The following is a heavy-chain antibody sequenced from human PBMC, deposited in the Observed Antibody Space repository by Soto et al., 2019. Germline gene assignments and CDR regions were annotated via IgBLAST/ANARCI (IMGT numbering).Heavy chain of an antibody. CDR2: INPKSGGT. J-gene: IGHJ6*02. Sequence: ASVKVSCKASGYSVTDYHIHCVRQAPGQVLEWLGRINPKSGGTSTAQKFQGWVTMTRDRSISTVYMELTRLRSDDTAVYFCARGHSTDCSNGVCSFFYNHEMDVWGQGTTITVSS. CDR1: GYSVTDYH. CDR3: ARGHSTDCSNGVCSFFYNHEMDV. V-gene: IGHV1-2*04. D-gene: IGHD2-8*01.